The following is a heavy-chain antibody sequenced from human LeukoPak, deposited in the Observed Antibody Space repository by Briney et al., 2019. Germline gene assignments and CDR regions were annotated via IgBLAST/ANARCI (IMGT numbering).Heavy chain of an antibody. Sequence: PSETLSLTCSVSGGSISSYYWSWIRQPPGKGLEWIGYIYYSGSTNYNPSLKSRVTISVDASKNQFSRKLSSVTAADTAVYYCARVFRNWFDPWGQGTLVTVSS. CDR2: IYYSGST. D-gene: IGHD3-3*01. CDR1: GGSISSYY. J-gene: IGHJ5*02. V-gene: IGHV4-59*01. CDR3: ARVFRNWFDP.